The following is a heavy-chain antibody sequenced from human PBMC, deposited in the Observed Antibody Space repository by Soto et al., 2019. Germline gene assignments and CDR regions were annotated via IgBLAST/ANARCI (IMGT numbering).Heavy chain of an antibody. Sequence: QVQMVESGGGLVKPGGPLRLSCAASGFIFSHYYMGWIRQAPGKGLEWVSYINPTSGHINYADSVKGRFTIARDNARKPLHLEMNGLKADATGMHHCARLAHSADTRPFDYWGQGTLVTVSS. CDR2: INPTSGHI. CDR1: GFIFSHYY. CDR3: ARLAHSADTRPFDY. D-gene: IGHD4-4*01. J-gene: IGHJ4*02. V-gene: IGHV3-11*06.